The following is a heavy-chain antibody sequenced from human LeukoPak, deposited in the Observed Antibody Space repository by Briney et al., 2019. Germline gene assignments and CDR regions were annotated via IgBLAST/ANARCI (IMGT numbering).Heavy chain of an antibody. J-gene: IGHJ4*02. CDR3: VGGSGYVVN. Sequence: GESLRLSCAVSGFTFSDYWMSWVRQAPGKGLEWVANINQTEKQKKYVSCVKGRFTISRDNSKTSLYLQLNGLRFDDTAVYYCVGGSGYVVNWGQGTLVTVSS. CDR1: GFTFSDYW. CDR2: INQTEKQK. V-gene: IGHV3-7*04.